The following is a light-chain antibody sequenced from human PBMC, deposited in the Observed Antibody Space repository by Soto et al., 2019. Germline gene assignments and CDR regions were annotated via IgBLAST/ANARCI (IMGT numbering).Light chain of an antibody. J-gene: IGLJ2*01. CDR3: QSYDSSLSGHVV. CDR2: GNS. Sequence: QLVLTQPPSVSGAPGQRVTISCTGRSSNIGAGYDVHWYQQLPGTAPKLLIYGNSNRPSGVPDRFSGSKSGTSASLAITWLQAEDEADYYCQSYDSSLSGHVVFGGGTKVTVL. CDR1: SSNIGAGYD. V-gene: IGLV1-40*01.